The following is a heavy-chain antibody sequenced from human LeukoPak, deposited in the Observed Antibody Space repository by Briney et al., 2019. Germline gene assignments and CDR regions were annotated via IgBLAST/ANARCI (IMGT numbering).Heavy chain of an antibody. D-gene: IGHD2-2*01. V-gene: IGHV3-23*01. J-gene: IGHJ2*01. CDR1: GFTFSSYA. CDR2: ISGSGGST. CDR3: ARESTSWYFDL. Sequence: GSLRLSCAASGFTFSSYAMSWVRQAPGKGLEWVSTISGSGGSTYYADSMKGRFTISRDNSKNTLYLQMNSLRAEDTAVYYCARESTSWYFDLWGRGTLVTVSS.